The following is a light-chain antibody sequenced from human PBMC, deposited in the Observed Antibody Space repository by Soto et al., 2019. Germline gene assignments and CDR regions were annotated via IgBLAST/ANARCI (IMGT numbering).Light chain of an antibody. J-gene: IGLJ2*01. CDR2: DVT. CDR3: KSYTSSNTLV. V-gene: IGLV2-14*01. Sequence: QYVLTQPASVSGSPGQSITISCTGTSSDVGGYNFVSWYQQHPGKAPKLLIYDVTNRPSGVSNRFSGSKSGNTASLTISGLQAEDEADYYCKSYTSSNTLVFGGGTQLTVL. CDR1: SSDVGGYNF.